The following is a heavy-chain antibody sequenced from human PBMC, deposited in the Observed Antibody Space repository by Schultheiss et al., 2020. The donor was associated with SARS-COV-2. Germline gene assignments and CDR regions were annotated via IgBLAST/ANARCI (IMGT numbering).Heavy chain of an antibody. J-gene: IGHJ6*02. CDR1: GYTFTRYY. CDR3: ARALPYGDYVGPYYYGMDV. Sequence: ASVKVSCKASGYTFTRYYMHWVRQAHGQGLEWMGWINPNSGGTNYAQKFQGWVTMTRDTSISTAYMELSRLRSDDTAVYYCARALPYGDYVGPYYYGMDVWGQGTTVTVSS. CDR2: INPNSGGT. V-gene: IGHV1-2*04. D-gene: IGHD4-17*01.